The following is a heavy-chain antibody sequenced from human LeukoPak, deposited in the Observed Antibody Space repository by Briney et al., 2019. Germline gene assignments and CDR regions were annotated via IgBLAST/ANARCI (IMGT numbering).Heavy chain of an antibody. CDR1: GYIFTGYY. V-gene: IGHV1-2*02. D-gene: IGHD3-16*01. CDR3: AREKDTSLDY. Sequence: GSSVKVSCKASGYIFTGYYLHWVRQAPGQGLEWMGWIKPGSDHTNYAQRFQGRVTMTRDTSISTAYMELTRLRSDDTAVYYCAREKDTSLDYWGQGTLVTVSS. J-gene: IGHJ4*02. CDR2: IKPGSDHT.